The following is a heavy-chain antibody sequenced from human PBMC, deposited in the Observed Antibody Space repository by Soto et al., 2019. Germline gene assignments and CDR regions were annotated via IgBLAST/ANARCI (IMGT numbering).Heavy chain of an antibody. CDR2: IYYSGST. J-gene: IGHJ6*03. D-gene: IGHD3-3*01. CDR3: ARESYDFWSGPSRYYYYYMDV. Sequence: PSETLSLTCTVSGGSISSYYWSWIRQPPGKGLEWIGYIYYSGSTNYNPSLKSRVTISVDTSKNRFSLKLSSVTAADTAVYYCARESYDFWSGPSRYYYYYMDVWAKGTTVTGSS. CDR1: GGSISSYY. V-gene: IGHV4-59*01.